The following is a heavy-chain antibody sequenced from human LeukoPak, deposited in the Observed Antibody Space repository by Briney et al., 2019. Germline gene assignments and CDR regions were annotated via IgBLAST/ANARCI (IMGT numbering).Heavy chain of an antibody. V-gene: IGHV3-48*04. J-gene: IGHJ4*02. D-gene: IGHD3-22*01. Sequence: GGSLRLSCAASGFTFTTYGMNWVRQAPGKGLEWVSYISSSGTTIYYADSVKGRFTISRDNAKNSLYLQMNSLRAEDTAVYYCARAKYDSSGYAFDYWGQGTLVTVSS. CDR3: ARAKYDSSGYAFDY. CDR2: ISSSGTTI. CDR1: GFTFTTYG.